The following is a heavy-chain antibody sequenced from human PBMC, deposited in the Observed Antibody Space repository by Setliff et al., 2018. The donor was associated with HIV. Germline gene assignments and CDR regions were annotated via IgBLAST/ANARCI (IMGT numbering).Heavy chain of an antibody. CDR1: GYTFTSYD. V-gene: IGHV1-8*02. CDR3: ARVSYDYASYYMDV. J-gene: IGHJ6*03. CDR2: MNPNSGST. D-gene: IGHD3-16*01. Sequence: ASVKVSCKASGYTFTSYDINWVRQATGQGLEWMGWMNPNSGSTGYAQKFQGRVTMTRNTSISTAYMELSSLRSEDTAVYYCARVSYDYASYYMDVWGKGTTVTVSS.